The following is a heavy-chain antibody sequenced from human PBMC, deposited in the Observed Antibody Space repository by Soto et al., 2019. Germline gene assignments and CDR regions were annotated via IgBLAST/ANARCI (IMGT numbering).Heavy chain of an antibody. J-gene: IGHJ4*01. V-gene: IGHV4-38-2*02. D-gene: IGHD3-22*01. CDR1: GYSISSDYS. CDR2: IFHSGST. Sequence: SETLSLTCAVSGYSISSDYSWGWIRQPPGKGQEWLGSIFHSGSTYYNPSLKSRVTISLDTSQNHFSLKLSSVTAADTAVYYCARENYYDGSGYYYYFDYWGHGTLVTVSS. CDR3: ARENYYDGSGYYYYFDY.